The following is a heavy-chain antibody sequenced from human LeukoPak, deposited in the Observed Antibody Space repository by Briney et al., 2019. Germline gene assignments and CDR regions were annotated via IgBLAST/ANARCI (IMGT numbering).Heavy chain of an antibody. D-gene: IGHD2-2*01. Sequence: PGGSLRLSCAASGFTFSSYSMNWVRQAPGKGLEWVSSISSSSSYIYYADSVKGRFTISRDNAKNSLYLQMNSLRAEDTAVYYCARDGDVVVVPAVPNYFDYWGQGTLVTVSS. CDR1: GFTFSSYS. CDR3: ARDGDVVVVPAVPNYFDY. J-gene: IGHJ4*02. CDR2: ISSSSSYI. V-gene: IGHV3-21*01.